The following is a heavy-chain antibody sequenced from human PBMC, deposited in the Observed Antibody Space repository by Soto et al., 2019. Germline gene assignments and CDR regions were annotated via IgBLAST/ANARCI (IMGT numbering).Heavy chain of an antibody. CDR2: ISYDGTNK. D-gene: IGHD6-13*01. Sequence: QVQLVESGGGVVQPGRSLRLTCAASGFTLRSYAMDWVRQAPGKGLEWVAVISYDGTNKYYADSVKGRFTISRDNSKNTLSLQMNSLRAEDTAVYYCARGDSNSWSDYWGQGTLVTVSS. CDR3: ARGDSNSWSDY. CDR1: GFTLRSYA. V-gene: IGHV3-30*01. J-gene: IGHJ4*02.